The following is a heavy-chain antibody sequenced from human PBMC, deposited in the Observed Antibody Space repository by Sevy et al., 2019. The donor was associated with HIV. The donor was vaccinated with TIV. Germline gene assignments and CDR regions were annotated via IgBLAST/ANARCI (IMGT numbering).Heavy chain of an antibody. CDR3: ARAVAARPPYYYGMDV. J-gene: IGHJ6*02. Sequence: SETLSLTCTVSGGSISSYYWSWIRQPPGKGLEWIGYIYYSGGTTYNPSLRSRVTISVDTSKNQFSLKLSSVTAADTAVYYCARAVAARPPYYYGMDVWGQGTTVTVSS. CDR2: IYYSGGT. CDR1: GGSISSYY. V-gene: IGHV4-59*01. D-gene: IGHD6-6*01.